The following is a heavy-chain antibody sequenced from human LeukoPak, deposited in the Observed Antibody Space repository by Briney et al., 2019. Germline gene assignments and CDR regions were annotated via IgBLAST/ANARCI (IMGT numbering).Heavy chain of an antibody. V-gene: IGHV1-8*01. CDR3: ARGEHCNSVSCYGGPTSPGYAFNV. J-gene: IGHJ3*01. CDR2: MNPNNGDT. CDR1: VYTFTSHD. D-gene: IGHD2-2*01. Sequence: ASVKVSCKASVYTFTSHDINWMRQASGQGLEWMGWMNPNNGDTGYAQKFQGRVTMTRDTSISTAYMEVSSLGSEDTATYYCARGEHCNSVSCYGGPTSPGYAFNVWGQGTTVTVSS.